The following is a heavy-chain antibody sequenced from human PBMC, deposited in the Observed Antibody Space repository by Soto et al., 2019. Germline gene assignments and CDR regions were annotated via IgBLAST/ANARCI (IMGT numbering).Heavy chain of an antibody. CDR2: ISYDGSNK. CDR1: GFTFSSYG. V-gene: IGHV3-30*18. Sequence: QVQLVESGGGVVQPGRSLRLSCAASGFTFSSYGMHWVRQAPGKGLEWVAVISYDGSNKYYADSVKGRFTISRDNSKNTLYLQMNSLRAEDTAVYYCAKDGGVDWGWAYFDYWGQGTLVTVSS. D-gene: IGHD3-16*01. J-gene: IGHJ4*02. CDR3: AKDGGVDWGWAYFDY.